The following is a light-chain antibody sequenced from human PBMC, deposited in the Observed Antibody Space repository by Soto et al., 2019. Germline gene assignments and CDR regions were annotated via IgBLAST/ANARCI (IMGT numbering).Light chain of an antibody. CDR3: QQSGDSPWT. Sequence: ALPQFPGTLSSSPGERATLSCRASQSVSSSYLAWYQQKPGQAPRLLIYGASSRATGIPDRFSGSGSGTDFPLTINRLEPEDFAVYFCQQSGDSPWTFGQGTKVEI. CDR1: QSVSSSY. J-gene: IGKJ1*01. V-gene: IGKV3-20*01. CDR2: GAS.